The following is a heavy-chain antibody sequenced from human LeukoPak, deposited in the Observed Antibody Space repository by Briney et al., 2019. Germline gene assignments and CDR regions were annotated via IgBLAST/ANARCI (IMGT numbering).Heavy chain of an antibody. J-gene: IGHJ4*02. CDR3: ARGYCSSTSCSLPDY. D-gene: IGHD2-2*01. CDR1: GYTFTSYG. CDR2: ISAYNGNT. Sequence: GASVKVSCKASGYTFTSYGISWVRQAPGQGLEWMGWISAYNGNTNYAQKLQGRVTMTTDTFTSTAYMELRSLRSDDTAVCYCARGYCSSTSCSLPDYWGQGTLVTVSS. V-gene: IGHV1-18*01.